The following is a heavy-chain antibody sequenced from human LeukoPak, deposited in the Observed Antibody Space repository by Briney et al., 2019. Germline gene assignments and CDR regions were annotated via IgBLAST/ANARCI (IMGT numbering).Heavy chain of an antibody. CDR1: GFTVRDNY. D-gene: IGHD6-19*01. Sequence: QTGGSLRLSCAVSGFTVRDNYLNWVRQTPGKGLECVSVLYSGGAAYYADSVKGRFTISRDTSKNTLSLQMNSLRVEDTALYYCARDPYGVAGSFDYWGQGTLVTVSS. V-gene: IGHV3-53*01. J-gene: IGHJ4*02. CDR2: LYSGGAA. CDR3: ARDPYGVAGSFDY.